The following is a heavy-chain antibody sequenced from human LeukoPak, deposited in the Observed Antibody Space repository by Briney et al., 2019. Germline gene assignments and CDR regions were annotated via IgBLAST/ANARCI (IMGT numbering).Heavy chain of an antibody. Sequence: PSETLSLTCAVYGGSFSGYYWSWIRQPPGKGLEWIGEINHSGSTNYNPSLRSRVTISVDTSKNQFSLKLSSVTAADTAVYYCARGGGIMWGQGTLVTVSS. D-gene: IGHD2-15*01. CDR3: ARGGGIM. V-gene: IGHV4-34*01. CDR1: GGSFSGYY. CDR2: INHSGST. J-gene: IGHJ4*02.